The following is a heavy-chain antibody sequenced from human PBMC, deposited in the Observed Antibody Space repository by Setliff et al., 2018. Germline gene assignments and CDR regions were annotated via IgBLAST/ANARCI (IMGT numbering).Heavy chain of an antibody. CDR1: GGSISSSSYY. Sequence: SSETLSLTCTVSGGSISSSSYYWGWIRQPPGKGLEWIGSIYYSGSTYYNPSLKSRVTISVDTSKNQFSLNLSSVTAADTAVYYCARAFTYYNFWSGYGYGMDVWGQGTTVTVSS. D-gene: IGHD3-3*01. J-gene: IGHJ6*02. CDR3: ARAFTYYNFWSGYGYGMDV. V-gene: IGHV4-39*07. CDR2: IYYSGST.